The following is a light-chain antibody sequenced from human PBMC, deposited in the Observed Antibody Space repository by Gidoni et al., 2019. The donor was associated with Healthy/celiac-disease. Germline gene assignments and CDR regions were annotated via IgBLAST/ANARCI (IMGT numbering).Light chain of an antibody. CDR2: AAS. V-gene: IGKV1-39*01. J-gene: IGKJ2*01. CDR3: QQSYSTPRYT. Sequence: DIQMTQSPSYLSASVGDRVTIPCRASQSISDYLNWYQQKPGKAPKLLIYAASSLQSGVPSRFSGSGSDTDFTLTISSLQPEDFATYFCQQSYSTPRYTFGQGTKLEIK. CDR1: QSISDY.